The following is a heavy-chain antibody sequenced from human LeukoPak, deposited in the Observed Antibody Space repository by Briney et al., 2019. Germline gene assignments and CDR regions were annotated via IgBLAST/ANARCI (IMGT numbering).Heavy chain of an antibody. V-gene: IGHV1-58*01. CDR1: GFTFTSSA. CDR3: AANIVATIDYYFDY. J-gene: IGHJ4*02. CDR2: IVVGSGNT. Sequence: GTSVKVSCKASGFTFTSSAVQWVRQARGQRLEWIGWIVVGSGNTNYAQKFQERVTITRDMSTSTAYMELSSLRSEDTAVYYCAANIVATIDYYFDYWGQGNLVTVSS. D-gene: IGHD5-12*01.